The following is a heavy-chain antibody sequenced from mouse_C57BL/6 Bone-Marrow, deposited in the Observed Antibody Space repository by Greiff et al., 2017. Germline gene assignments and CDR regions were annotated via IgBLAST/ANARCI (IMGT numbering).Heavy chain of an antibody. J-gene: IGHJ1*03. CDR3: VRGDYDEGYFDV. D-gene: IGHD2-4*01. CDR2: IRSKSNNYAT. V-gene: IGHV10-1*01. Sequence: EVQLVESGGGLVQPKGSLKLSCAASGFSFNTYAMNWVRQAPGKGLEWVARIRSKSNNYATYYADSVKDRFTISRDDSESMLYLQMNNLKTEDTAMYYCVRGDYDEGYFDVWGTGTTVTVSS. CDR1: GFSFNTYA.